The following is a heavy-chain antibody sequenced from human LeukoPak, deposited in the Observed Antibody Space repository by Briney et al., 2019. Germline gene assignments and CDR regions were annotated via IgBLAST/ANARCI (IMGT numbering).Heavy chain of an antibody. D-gene: IGHD5-12*01. CDR1: GYTFTGYY. CDR3: ARDGDGYSGYDGFDY. CDR2: INPNSGGT. J-gene: IGHJ4*02. V-gene: IGHV1-2*02. Sequence: ASVKVSCKASGYTFTGYYMHWVRQAPGQGLEWMGWINPNSGGTNYAQKFQGRVTMTRDTSISTAYMELSRLRSDDTAVYYCARDGDGYSGYDGFDYWGQGTLVTVSS.